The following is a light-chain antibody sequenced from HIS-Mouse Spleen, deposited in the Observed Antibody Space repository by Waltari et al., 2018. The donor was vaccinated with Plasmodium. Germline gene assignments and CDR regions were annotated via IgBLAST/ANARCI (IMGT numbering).Light chain of an antibody. Sequence: EIVMTQSPATLSVSPGERATLSCRASQSVSSNLAWYQQKPGQAPRLLISGASTRATGIPARFRGSGSGTEFTLTISSMQSEDFAVYYCQQYNNWPPYTFGQGTKLEIK. V-gene: IGKV3-15*01. CDR3: QQYNNWPPYT. CDR1: QSVSSN. J-gene: IGKJ2*01. CDR2: GAS.